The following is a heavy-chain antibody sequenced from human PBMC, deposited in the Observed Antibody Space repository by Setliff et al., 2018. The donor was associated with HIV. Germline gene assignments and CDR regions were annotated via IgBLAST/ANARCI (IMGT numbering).Heavy chain of an antibody. CDR3: ARAPFRGGSFGWFDP. J-gene: IGHJ5*02. D-gene: IGHD2-15*01. Sequence: SETLSLTCTVSGDSISSGGFYCNWFRQYPEKGLEWIGWIHYSGRTNFNPSLRSRATISLDTSKNQFSLNLTSVTAADTAVYYCARAPFRGGSFGWFDPWGQGTLVTV. CDR1: GDSISSGGFY. CDR2: IHYSGRT. V-gene: IGHV4-31*03.